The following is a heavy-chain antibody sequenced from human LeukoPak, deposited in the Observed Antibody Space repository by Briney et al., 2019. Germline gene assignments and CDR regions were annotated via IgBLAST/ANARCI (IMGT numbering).Heavy chain of an antibody. V-gene: IGHV1-18*01. CDR3: ARGEFLEYGSGSYGYGYAFDI. Sequence: GASVKVSCKASGYTFTSYGISWVRQAPGQGLEWMGRISAHNGNTNYAQKLQGRVTMTTDTSTSTAYMELRSLRSDDTAVYYCARGEFLEYGSGSYGYGYAFDIWGQGTMVTVSS. J-gene: IGHJ3*02. CDR1: GYTFTSYG. CDR2: ISAHNGNT. D-gene: IGHD3-10*01.